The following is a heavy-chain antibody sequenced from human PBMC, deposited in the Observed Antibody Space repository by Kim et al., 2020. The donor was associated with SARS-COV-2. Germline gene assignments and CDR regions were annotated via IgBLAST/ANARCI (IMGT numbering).Heavy chain of an antibody. CDR3: ARGPSRITMVRGVLPRGWFDP. CDR1: GGSFSGYY. V-gene: IGHV4-34*01. D-gene: IGHD3-10*01. J-gene: IGHJ5*02. Sequence: SETLSLTCAVYGGSFSGYYWSWIRQPPGKGLEWIGEINHSGSTNYNPSLKSRVTISVDTSKNQFSLKLSSVTAADTAVYYCARGPSRITMVRGVLPRGWFDPWGQGTLVTVSS. CDR2: INHSGST.